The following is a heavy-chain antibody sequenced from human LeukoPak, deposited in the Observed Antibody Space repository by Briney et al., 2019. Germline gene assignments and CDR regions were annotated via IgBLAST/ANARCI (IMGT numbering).Heavy chain of an antibody. J-gene: IGHJ4*02. D-gene: IGHD2-15*01. CDR2: ISYDGSNK. Sequence: GGSLRLPCAASGFIFSSYGMHWVRQAPGKGLEWVAVISYDGSNKYYADSVKGRFTISRDNSKNTLYLQMNSLRAEDTAVYYCAKGPLVAATLDYWGQGTLVTVSS. V-gene: IGHV3-30*18. CDR1: GFIFSSYG. CDR3: AKGPLVAATLDY.